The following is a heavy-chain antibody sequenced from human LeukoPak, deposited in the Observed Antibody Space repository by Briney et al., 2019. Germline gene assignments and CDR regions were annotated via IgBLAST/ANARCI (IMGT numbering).Heavy chain of an antibody. J-gene: IGHJ4*02. Sequence: PSETLSLTCTVSGGSISSYYWSWIRQPPGKGLEWIGYIYYSGSTNYNPSLKSRVTISVDTSKNQFSLKLSSVTAADTAVYYCAREELDLQSLPSRFDYWGQGTLVTVSS. CDR3: AREELDLQSLPSRFDY. CDR1: GGSISSYY. D-gene: IGHD1-26*01. CDR2: IYYSGST. V-gene: IGHV4-59*12.